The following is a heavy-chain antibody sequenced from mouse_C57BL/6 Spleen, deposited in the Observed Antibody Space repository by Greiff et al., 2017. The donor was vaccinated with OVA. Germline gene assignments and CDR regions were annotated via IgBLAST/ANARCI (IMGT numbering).Heavy chain of an antibody. Sequence: QVQLQQSGAELVKPGASVKLSCKASGYTFTSYWMHWVKQRPGQGLEWIGMIHPNSGSTNYNEKFKSKATLTVDKSSSTAYMQLSSLTSEDSAVYYCARDYGSSLWYFDVWGTETTVTDSS. J-gene: IGHJ1*03. V-gene: IGHV1-64*01. CDR1: GYTFTSYW. CDR3: ARDYGSSLWYFDV. D-gene: IGHD1-1*01. CDR2: IHPNSGST.